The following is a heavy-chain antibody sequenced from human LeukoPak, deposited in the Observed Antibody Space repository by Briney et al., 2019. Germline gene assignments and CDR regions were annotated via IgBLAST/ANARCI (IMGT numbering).Heavy chain of an antibody. CDR1: GFTFSSYS. CDR2: ISSSSSYI. CDR3: ARDPYSGSYFEAAFDI. Sequence: GGSLRLSCAASGFTFSSYSMNRVRQAPGKGLEWVSSISSSSSYIYYADSVKGRFTISRDNAKNSLYLQMNSLRAEDTAVYYCARDPYSGSYFEAAFDIWGQGTMVTVSS. V-gene: IGHV3-21*01. D-gene: IGHD1-26*01. J-gene: IGHJ3*02.